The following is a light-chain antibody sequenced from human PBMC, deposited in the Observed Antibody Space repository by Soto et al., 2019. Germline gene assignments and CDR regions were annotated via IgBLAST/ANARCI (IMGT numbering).Light chain of an antibody. Sequence: EIVLTQSPGTLSLSPGERATLSCRASQSVSSSYLAWYLQKPGQAPRLLIYGASSRATGIPDRYSGSGSGTDFTLTISRLEPEHFAVYYCQQYGRSPYTFGQGTKLEIK. V-gene: IGKV3-20*01. CDR1: QSVSSSY. CDR2: GAS. CDR3: QQYGRSPYT. J-gene: IGKJ2*01.